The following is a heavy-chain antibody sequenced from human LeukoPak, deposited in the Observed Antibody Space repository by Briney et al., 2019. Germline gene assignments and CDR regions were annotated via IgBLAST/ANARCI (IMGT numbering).Heavy chain of an antibody. J-gene: IGHJ4*02. CDR2: IYYSGST. V-gene: IGHV4-31*03. Sequence: SETLSLTCTVSGGSISSGGYYWSWIRQHPGKGLEWIGYIYYSGSTYYNPSLKSRVTISVDTSKNQFSLKLSSVTAADTAVYYCAATSGRYFDWFLDYWGQGTLVTVS. CDR3: AATSGRYFDWFLDY. CDR1: GGSISSGGYY. D-gene: IGHD3-9*01.